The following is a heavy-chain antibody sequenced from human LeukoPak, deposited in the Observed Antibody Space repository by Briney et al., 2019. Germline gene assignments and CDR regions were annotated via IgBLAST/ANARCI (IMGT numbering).Heavy chain of an antibody. V-gene: IGHV3-7*05. Sequence: GGSLRLSCASSGFTFSRNWMSWVRQAPGKGLEWVANIKQDGSEKYYVDSVKGRFTISRDNAKNSLFLQMNSLIAEDTAVYYCARERYGRDAFDIWGQGTMVAVPS. CDR1: GFTFSRNW. J-gene: IGHJ3*02. CDR3: ARERYGRDAFDI. CDR2: IKQDGSEK. D-gene: IGHD4-17*01.